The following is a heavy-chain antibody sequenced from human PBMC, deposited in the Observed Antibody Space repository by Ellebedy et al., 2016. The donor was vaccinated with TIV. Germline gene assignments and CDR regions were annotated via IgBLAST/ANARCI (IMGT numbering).Heavy chain of an antibody. D-gene: IGHD3-22*01. V-gene: IGHV1-69*06. J-gene: IGHJ4*02. CDR2: IIPMFGTA. CDR1: VGTFSSYA. Sequence: ASVNVSCKASVGTFSSYASNWVRQAPGQGLEWMGRIIPMFGTADYTQKFQGRVTITADKSTNTAYMELSSLRSEDTAVYYCASRNDSSGYYYVLAFEYWGQGTLVTVSS. CDR3: ASRNDSSGYYYVLAFEY.